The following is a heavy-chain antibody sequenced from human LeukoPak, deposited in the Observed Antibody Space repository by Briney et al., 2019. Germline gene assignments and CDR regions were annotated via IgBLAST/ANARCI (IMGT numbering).Heavy chain of an antibody. J-gene: IGHJ4*02. V-gene: IGHV4-39*07. CDR3: ARVEMTTVTSLDY. CDR1: GGSISSSSYY. Sequence: PSETLSLTCTVSGGSISSSSYYWGWIRQPPGKGLEWIGSIYYSGSTYYNPSLKSRVTISVDTSKNQFSLKLSSVTAADTAVYYCARVEMTTVTSLDYWGQGTLVTVSS. D-gene: IGHD4-17*01. CDR2: IYYSGST.